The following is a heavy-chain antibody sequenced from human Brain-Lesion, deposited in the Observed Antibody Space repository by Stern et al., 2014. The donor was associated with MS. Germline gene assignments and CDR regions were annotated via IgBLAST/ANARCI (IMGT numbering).Heavy chain of an antibody. CDR2: INPKSGGT. CDR1: GYTFTGYY. CDR3: ATYYYDSTGYNDF. Sequence: QVQLVQSGAEVKKPGASVKVSCKASGYTFTGYYMHWVRQAPGQGLEWMGWINPKSGGTNYAQKFQGWVTMTRDTSINTAYMELSRLRSDDTAEYYCATYYYDSTGYNDFWGQGTLVTVSS. J-gene: IGHJ4*02. D-gene: IGHD3-22*01. V-gene: IGHV1-2*04.